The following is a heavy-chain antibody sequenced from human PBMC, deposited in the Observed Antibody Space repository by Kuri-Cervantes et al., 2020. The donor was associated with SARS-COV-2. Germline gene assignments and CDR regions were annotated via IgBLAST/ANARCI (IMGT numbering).Heavy chain of an antibody. D-gene: IGHD3-22*01. CDR3: ALGYWGSGYPRYYYYMDV. CDR2: IIPIFGTP. J-gene: IGHJ6*03. CDR1: GGTFSSYA. Sequence: ASVKVSCKASGGTFSSYAISWVRQAPGQGPEWMGGIIPIFGTPNYAQKFQGRVTLTADESTSTAYMELSSLRSEDTAVYYCALGYWGSGYPRYYYYMDVWGKGTTVTVSS. V-gene: IGHV1-69*13.